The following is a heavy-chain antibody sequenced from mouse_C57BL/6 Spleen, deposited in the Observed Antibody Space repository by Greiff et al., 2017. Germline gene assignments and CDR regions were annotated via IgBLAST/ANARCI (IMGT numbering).Heavy chain of an antibody. J-gene: IGHJ2*01. D-gene: IGHD1-1*01. V-gene: IGHV1-82*01. CDR2: IYPGDGDT. CDR1: GFAFSSSW. CDR3: ACAAFYYGRSLDY. Sequence: VHLVESGPELVKPGASVKISCKASGFAFSSSWMNWVKQRPGKGLEWIGRIYPGDGDTNYNGTFKGKVTLTADNASSTPYMQLRSLTSVDSAVCFCACAAFYYGRSLDYWGQGTTLTVSS.